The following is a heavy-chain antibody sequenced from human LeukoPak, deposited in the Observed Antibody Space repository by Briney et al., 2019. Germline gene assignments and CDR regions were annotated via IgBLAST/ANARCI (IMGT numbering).Heavy chain of an antibody. D-gene: IGHD2-2*02. CDR2: IKHDESEK. CDR3: AKDSCSSTSCYIAY. Sequence: GGSLRLSCAASGFSFNNYWMSWVRQTPEKGLEWVANIKHDESEKYYVDSVKGRFTISRDNAKNSVYLQMNSLRVEDTAVYYCAKDSCSSTSCYIAYWGQGNLVTVSS. V-gene: IGHV3-7*01. J-gene: IGHJ4*02. CDR1: GFSFNNYW.